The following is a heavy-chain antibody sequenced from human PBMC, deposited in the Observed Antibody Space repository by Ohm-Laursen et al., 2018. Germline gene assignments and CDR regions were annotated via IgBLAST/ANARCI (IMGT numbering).Heavy chain of an antibody. J-gene: IGHJ4*02. V-gene: IGHV3-33*01. CDR2: IWYDGSNK. CDR3: ARDRIYAKDY. Sequence: SLRLSCAASGFTFSSYGMHWVRQAPGKGLEWVAVIWYDGSNKYYADSVKGRFTISRDNAKNTLYLQMNSLRADDTAVYYCARDRIYAKDYWGQGTLVTVSS. CDR1: GFTFSSYG. D-gene: IGHD5-12*01.